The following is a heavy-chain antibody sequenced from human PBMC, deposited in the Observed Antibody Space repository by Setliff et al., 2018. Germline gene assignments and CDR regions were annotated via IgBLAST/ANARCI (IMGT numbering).Heavy chain of an antibody. Sequence: SETLSLTCNVSGDSISSSHFYWSWIRQHPGKGLEWIGYIYYSGSTYYNPSLKSRLTISADTSNNQFSMKLNSVTVADTAVYYCARVRMGVVVVAATREEYYYYGMDVWGQGTTVTVSS. CDR2: IYYSGST. CDR1: GDSISSSHFY. V-gene: IGHV4-31*03. J-gene: IGHJ6*02. D-gene: IGHD2-15*01. CDR3: ARVRMGVVVVAATREEYYYYGMDV.